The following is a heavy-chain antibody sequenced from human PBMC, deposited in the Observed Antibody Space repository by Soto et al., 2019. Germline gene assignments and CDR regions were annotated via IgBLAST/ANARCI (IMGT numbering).Heavy chain of an antibody. CDR1: GGSISSSSFH. Sequence: QLQLQESGPGLVKPSETLSLTCTVSGGSISSSSFHWGWIRQPPGKGLGWIGSIYYSGSTYYSPSLTSRVTISVDTSKNQFSLKLSSVTAADTAVYYCARRERAAGTDWWFDPWGQVTLVTVSS. CDR3: ARRERAAGTDWWFDP. CDR2: IYYSGST. D-gene: IGHD6-13*01. J-gene: IGHJ5*02. V-gene: IGHV4-39*01.